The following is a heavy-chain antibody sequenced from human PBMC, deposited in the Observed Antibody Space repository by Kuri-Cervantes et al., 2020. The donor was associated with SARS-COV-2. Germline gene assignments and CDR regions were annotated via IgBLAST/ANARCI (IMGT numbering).Heavy chain of an antibody. Sequence: LKISCAASGFTFSSYDMHWVRQATGKGLEWASAIGTAGDTYYPGSVKGRFTISRENAKNSLYLQMNSLRAEDTAVYYCARGDLGYCSGGSCYNWFDPWGQGTLVTVSS. CDR3: ARGDLGYCSGGSCYNWFDP. D-gene: IGHD2-15*01. CDR2: IGTAGDT. V-gene: IGHV3-13*01. CDR1: GFTFSSYD. J-gene: IGHJ5*02.